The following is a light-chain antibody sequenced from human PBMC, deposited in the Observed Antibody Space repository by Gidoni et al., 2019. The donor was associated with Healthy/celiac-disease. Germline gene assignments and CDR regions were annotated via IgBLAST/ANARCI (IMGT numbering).Light chain of an antibody. CDR3: KQGNKHPLT. J-gene: IGKJ5*01. CDR2: YTS. Sequence: VLSQSPSFLSGTPGANVTIICQASEGIGNYLYWYQQKPDQAPKLLIKYTSQSISGVPSRFSGSGAGKDFTFPISSVEAKDAATYYCKQGNKHPLTFGQGTRLEIK. CDR1: EGIGNY. V-gene: IGKV6-21*02.